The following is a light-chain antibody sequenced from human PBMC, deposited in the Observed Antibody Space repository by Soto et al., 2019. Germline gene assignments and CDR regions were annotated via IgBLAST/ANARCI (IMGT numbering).Light chain of an antibody. V-gene: IGLV1-40*01. CDR3: QSYDNSLSGFYV. J-gene: IGLJ1*01. CDR1: SSSIGAGYD. Sequence: QSVLTQPPSVSGAPGQRVTISCTGNSSSIGAGYDVHWYQHLPETAPKLLISGNSNRPSGVPDRFSGSKSGTSASLAITGLQAEDEADYYCQSYDNSLSGFYVFGTGTQLTVL. CDR2: GNS.